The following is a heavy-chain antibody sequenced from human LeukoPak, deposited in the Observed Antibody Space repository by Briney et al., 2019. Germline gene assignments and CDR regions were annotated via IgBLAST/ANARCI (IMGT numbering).Heavy chain of an antibody. CDR2: IYYSGST. V-gene: IGHV4-31*03. D-gene: IGHD2-2*01. CDR3: ARTHYCSSTSCYQGAAFDY. CDR1: GGSISSGDYY. J-gene: IGHJ4*02. Sequence: PSQTLSLTCTVSGGSISSGDYYWSWIRQHPGKGLEWIGYIYYSGSTYYNPSLKSRVTISVDTSKNQFSLKLSSVTAADTAVYYCARTHYCSSTSCYQGAAFDYWGQGTLVTVSS.